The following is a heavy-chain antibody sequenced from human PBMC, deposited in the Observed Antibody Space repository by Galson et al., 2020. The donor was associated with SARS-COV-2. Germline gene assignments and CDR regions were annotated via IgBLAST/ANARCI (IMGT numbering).Heavy chain of an antibody. D-gene: IGHD6-13*01. CDR3: ARDPSYSSSWSYAFDI. Sequence: GGSLRLSCAASGFTFSSYSMNRVRQAPGKGLEWVSSISSSSSYIYYADSVKGRFTISRDNAKNSLYLQMNSLRAEDTAVYYCARDPSYSSSWSYAFDIWGQGTMVTVSS. J-gene: IGHJ3*02. CDR1: GFTFSSYS. CDR2: ISSSSSYI. V-gene: IGHV3-21*01.